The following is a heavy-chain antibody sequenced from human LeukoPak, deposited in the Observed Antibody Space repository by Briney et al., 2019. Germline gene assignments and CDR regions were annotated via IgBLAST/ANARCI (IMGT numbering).Heavy chain of an antibody. CDR2: IYYSGST. J-gene: IGHJ4*02. D-gene: IGHD5-24*01. V-gene: IGHV4-61*05. Sequence: SETLSLTCTVSGGSTSSSSYYWGWIRQPPGKGLEWIGYIYYSGSTNYNPSLKSRVTISVDTSKNQFSLKLSSVTAADTAVYYCARGEMATTFDYWGQGTLVTVSS. CDR1: GGSTSSSSYY. CDR3: ARGEMATTFDY.